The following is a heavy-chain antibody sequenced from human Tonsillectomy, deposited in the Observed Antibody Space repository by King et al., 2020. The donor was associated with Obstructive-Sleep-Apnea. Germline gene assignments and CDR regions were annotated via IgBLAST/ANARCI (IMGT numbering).Heavy chain of an antibody. CDR1: GYSFPSYW. CDR2: IYASDSYT. J-gene: IGHJ4*02. V-gene: IGHV5-10-1*03. D-gene: IGHD3-10*01. Sequence: VQLVESGAEVKKPGESLRISCKGSGYSFPSYWISWVRQMPGKGLEWMWRIYASDSYTNYSPSFQGHVTISADKSISTAYLQWSSLKASDTAMYYCARLGITMIRGPTDYWGQGTLVTVSS. CDR3: ARLGITMIRGPTDY.